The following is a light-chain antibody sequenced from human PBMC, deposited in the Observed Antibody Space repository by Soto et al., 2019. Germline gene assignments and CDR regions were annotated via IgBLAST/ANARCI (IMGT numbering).Light chain of an antibody. CDR2: GAS. Sequence: EIVLTQSPGTPSLSPGERATLSCRASQGVDNYLAWYQQKPVQAPRLLIYGASSRATGIPDRFSGSGYGTDFTLTISRLEPEDFAVYYCHQYGVSPVTFGQGTTVEIK. J-gene: IGKJ1*01. CDR3: HQYGVSPVT. V-gene: IGKV3-20*01. CDR1: QGVDNY.